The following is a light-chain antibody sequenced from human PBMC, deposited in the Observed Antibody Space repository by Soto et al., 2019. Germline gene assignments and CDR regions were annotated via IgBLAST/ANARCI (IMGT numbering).Light chain of an antibody. J-gene: IGKJ4*01. Sequence: DIVMTHSPDSLAVSLGEWATINCKYRQSVIYSSNNKNHVAWYQQKPVQPPKRLIYWASTRESGVHDRFSGSGSGTDFALPVTSLHGADMAVSDGQQYYSTPFTCGGGIKVEMK. V-gene: IGKV4-1*01. CDR2: WAS. CDR3: QQYYSTPFT. CDR1: QSVIYSSNNKNH.